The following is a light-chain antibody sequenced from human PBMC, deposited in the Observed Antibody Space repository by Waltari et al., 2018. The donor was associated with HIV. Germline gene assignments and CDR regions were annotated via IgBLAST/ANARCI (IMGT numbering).Light chain of an antibody. J-gene: IGKJ4*01. CDR1: QSLLHSNGYNY. CDR3: MQALQTPQT. V-gene: IGKV2-28*01. CDR2: LGS. Sequence: DIVMTQSPLSLRVTPRVPASISCRSSQSLLHSNGYNYLAWYLQKPGQSPQLLFYLGSERVSGVPDRFSGSGSGTDVTLKISRVEAEDVGVYHGMQALQTPQTVGGGTKGESK.